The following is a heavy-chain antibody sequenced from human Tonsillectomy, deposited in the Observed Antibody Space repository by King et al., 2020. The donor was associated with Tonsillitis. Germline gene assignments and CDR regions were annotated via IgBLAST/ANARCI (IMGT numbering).Heavy chain of an antibody. CDR1: GGSFSGYY. V-gene: IGHV4-34*01. CDR2: INHSGST. J-gene: IGHJ2*01. Sequence: VQLQQWGAGLLKPSETLSLTCAVYGGSFSGYYWSWIRQPPGKGLEWIGEINHSGSTNYNPSLKSRVTISVDTSKNQFSLKLSSVTAADTAVYYCAGGRPLWFGEFFYRGWYFDLWGRGTLVTVSS. CDR3: AGGRPLWFGEFFYRGWYFDL. D-gene: IGHD3-10*01.